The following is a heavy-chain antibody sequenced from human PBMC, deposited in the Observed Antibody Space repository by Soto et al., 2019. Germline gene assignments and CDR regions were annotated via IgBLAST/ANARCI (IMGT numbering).Heavy chain of an antibody. D-gene: IGHD6-19*01. V-gene: IGHV1-69*12. CDR2: IIPHFGAA. J-gene: IGHJ4*02. CDR1: GGNFSTAG. CDR3: ARASNSGWYYFDY. Sequence: QVQLVQSGAEVKKPGSSVKVSCKASGGNFSTAGINWVRQAPGQGLEWMGGIIPHFGAARYTQMFKGRVTITAASSTTTAYMELTSLRSDDTAIYYCARASNSGWYYFDYWGQGTVVTVSS.